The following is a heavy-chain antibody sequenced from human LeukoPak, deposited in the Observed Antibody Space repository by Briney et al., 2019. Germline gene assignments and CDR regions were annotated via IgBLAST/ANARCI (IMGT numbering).Heavy chain of an antibody. Sequence: SETLSLTCTVSGGSISSYYWSWIRQPPGKGLEWIGYIYYSGSTNYNPSLKSRVTISVDTSKNQFSLKLSSVTAADTAVYYCARHRPMVRGVIIGGGVDYWGQGTLVTVSS. D-gene: IGHD3-10*01. V-gene: IGHV4-59*08. CDR3: ARHRPMVRGVIIGGGVDY. J-gene: IGHJ4*02. CDR1: GGSISSYY. CDR2: IYYSGST.